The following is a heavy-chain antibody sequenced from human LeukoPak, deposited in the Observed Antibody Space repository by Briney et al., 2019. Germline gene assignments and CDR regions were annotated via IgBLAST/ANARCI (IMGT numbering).Heavy chain of an antibody. V-gene: IGHV3-23*01. CDR3: GKAGRGVRGVIYTGVDY. CDR2: ISGSGGST. CDR1: GFTFSSYA. J-gene: IGHJ4*02. D-gene: IGHD3-10*01. Sequence: PGGSLRLSCAASGFTFSSYAMSWVRQAPGKGLEWVSAISGSGGSTYYADSVKGRFTISRDNSKNTLYLQMNSLRAEDTAVYYCGKAGRGVRGVIYTGVDYWGQGTLVTVSS.